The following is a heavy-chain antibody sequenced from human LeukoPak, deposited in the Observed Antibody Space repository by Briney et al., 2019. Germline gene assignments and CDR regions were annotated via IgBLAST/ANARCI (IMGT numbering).Heavy chain of an antibody. V-gene: IGHV3-21*01. CDR1: GFTFSSYS. CDR3: ARDSEDDY. J-gene: IGHJ4*02. CDR2: ISSSSSYI. Sequence: GGSLRLSCAASGFTFSSYSMNWVRQAPGRGLEWVSAISSSSSYIYYADSVRGRFTISRDNAKNSLYLQMNSLRAEATALYCCARDSEDDYWGQGTLVTVSS.